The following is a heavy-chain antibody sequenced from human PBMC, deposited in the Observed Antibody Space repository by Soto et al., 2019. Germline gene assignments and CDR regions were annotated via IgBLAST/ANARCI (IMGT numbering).Heavy chain of an antibody. D-gene: IGHD3-3*01. V-gene: IGHV1-3*01. CDR1: GYTFTSYA. CDR2: INAGNGNT. Sequence: ASVKVSCKASGYTFTSYAMHWVRQAPGQRLEWMGWINAGNGNTKYSQKFQGRVTITRDTSASTAYMELSSLRSEDTAVYYCERDHYYDFWSGYGVWGKGTTVTVSP. J-gene: IGHJ6*04. CDR3: ERDHYYDFWSGYGV.